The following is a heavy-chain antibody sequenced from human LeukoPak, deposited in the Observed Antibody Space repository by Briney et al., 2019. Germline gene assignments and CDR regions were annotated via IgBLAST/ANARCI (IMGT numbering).Heavy chain of an antibody. V-gene: IGHV1-46*01. Sequence: ASVKVSCKASGYTFTSYYMHWVRQAPGQGLEWMGIINPSGGSTSYAQKFQGRVTMTRDTSTSTVYMELSSLRSEDTAVYYCARDSSSPTDSTGYYPTPIGYWGQGTLVTVSS. CDR1: GYTFTSYY. CDR2: INPSGGST. J-gene: IGHJ4*02. D-gene: IGHD3-22*01. CDR3: ARDSSSPTDSTGYYPTPIGY.